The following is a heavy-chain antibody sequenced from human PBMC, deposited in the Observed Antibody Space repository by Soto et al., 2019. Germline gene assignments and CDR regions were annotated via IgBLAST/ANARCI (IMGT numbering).Heavy chain of an antibody. CDR3: ASRGIVGATPFDY. D-gene: IGHD1-26*01. Sequence: SVKVSCKASGGTFSSYAISWVRQAPGQGLEWMGGIIPIFGTANYAQKFQGRVTITADESTSTAYMELSSLRSEDTAVYYCASRGIVGATPFDYWGQGTLVTVSS. CDR1: GGTFSSYA. J-gene: IGHJ4*02. V-gene: IGHV1-69*13. CDR2: IIPIFGTA.